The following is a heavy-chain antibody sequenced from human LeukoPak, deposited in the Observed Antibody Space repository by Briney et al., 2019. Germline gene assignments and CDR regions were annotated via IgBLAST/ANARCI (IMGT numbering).Heavy chain of an antibody. J-gene: IGHJ4*02. CDR3: ARDSEYSSSGWGTNFDY. CDR2: IYTSGST. D-gene: IGHD6-6*01. Sequence: SETLSLACTVSGGSISSYYWSWIRQPAGRGLEWIGRIYTSGSTNYNPSLKSRVTMSVDTSKNQFSLKLSSVTAADTAVYYCARDSEYSSSGWGTNFDYWGQGTLVTVSS. CDR1: GGSISSYY. V-gene: IGHV4-4*07.